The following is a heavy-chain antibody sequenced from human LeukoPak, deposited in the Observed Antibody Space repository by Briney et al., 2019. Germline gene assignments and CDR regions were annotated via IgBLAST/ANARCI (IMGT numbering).Heavy chain of an antibody. CDR1: GDSISGYY. V-gene: IGHV4-59*01. D-gene: IGHD1-26*01. Sequence: SETLSLTCTVSGDSISGYYWSWIRQPPEKGLEWIGNIYYSGSTNYNPSLKSRLSIPLDMSKNQFSLKLSSVTAADTAVYYCARGGSYFGYWGQGTLVTVSS. CDR3: ARGGSYFGY. CDR2: IYYSGST. J-gene: IGHJ4*02.